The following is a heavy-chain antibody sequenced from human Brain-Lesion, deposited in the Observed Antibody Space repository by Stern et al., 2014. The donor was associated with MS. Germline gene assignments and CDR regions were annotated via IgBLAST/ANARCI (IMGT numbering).Heavy chain of an antibody. J-gene: IGHJ4*02. CDR2: INRDGSDT. D-gene: IGHD3-16*01. CDR1: GFNFSSYC. CDR3: ARGVGDY. V-gene: IGHV3-74*02. Sequence: EVQLVESGGGLVQPGGSLRLSCAASGFNFSSYCMRWVRQFPEKGLFWVSQINRDGSDTSYADSVKGRFSISRDNIRNMLYLRMTSLRAEDTAIYYCARGVGDYWGQGARVTVSS.